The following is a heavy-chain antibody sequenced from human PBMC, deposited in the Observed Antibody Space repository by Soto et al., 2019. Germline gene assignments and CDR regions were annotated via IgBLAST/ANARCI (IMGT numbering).Heavy chain of an antibody. CDR2: INHSGST. CDR3: ARGKLSDYVWGSYRYHFDY. D-gene: IGHD3-16*02. Sequence: PXETLSLTCAVYGGSFSGYYWSWIRQPPGKGLEWIGEINHSGSTNYNPSLKSRVTISVDTSKNQFSLKLSSVTAADTAVYYCARGKLSDYVWGSYRYHFDYWGQGTVVTVSS. CDR1: GGSFSGYY. V-gene: IGHV4-34*01. J-gene: IGHJ4*02.